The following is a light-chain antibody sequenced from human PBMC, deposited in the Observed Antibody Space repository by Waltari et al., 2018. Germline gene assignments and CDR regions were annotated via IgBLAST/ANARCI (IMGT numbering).Light chain of an antibody. CDR2: WAS. CDR3: QQYYSTPPHT. J-gene: IGKJ2*01. Sequence: DIVMTQSPDSLAVSLGERATINCKSSQSVLSSSNNKNYLAWYQHKPGHPPKLLIYWASTRESGVPDRFSGSGSGTDFTLTISSLQAEDVAVYYCQQYYSTPPHTFGQGTKLEIK. CDR1: QSVLSSSNNKNY. V-gene: IGKV4-1*01.